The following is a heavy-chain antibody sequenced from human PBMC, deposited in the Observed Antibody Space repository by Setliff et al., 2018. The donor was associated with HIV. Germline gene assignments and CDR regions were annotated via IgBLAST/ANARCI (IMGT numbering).Heavy chain of an antibody. J-gene: IGHJ6*03. CDR3: ARDPPQSGYHMDV. CDR2: ISYDARSI. CDR1: GFTFRDFA. V-gene: IGHV3-30*04. Sequence: SLRLSCVASGFTFRDFAMHWVRQAPGKGLEWVSAISYDARSIQYADSVKGRFTISRDNSKNTLYLQVDSLRPDDTAVYYCARDPPQSGYHMDVWGKGTTVTVSS.